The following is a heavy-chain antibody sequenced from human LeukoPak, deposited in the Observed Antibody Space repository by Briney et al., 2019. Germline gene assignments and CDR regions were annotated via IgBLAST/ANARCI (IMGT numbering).Heavy chain of an antibody. CDR3: ARINGVAALSPLIDY. Sequence: SETLSLTCTVSGGSISSYYWGWIRQPPGKGLEWIGSIYYSGSTYYNPSLKSRVTISVDTSKNQFSLKLSSVTAADTAVYYCARINGVAALSPLIDYWGQGTLVTVSS. V-gene: IGHV4-39*07. CDR1: GGSISSYY. J-gene: IGHJ4*02. D-gene: IGHD2-15*01. CDR2: IYYSGST.